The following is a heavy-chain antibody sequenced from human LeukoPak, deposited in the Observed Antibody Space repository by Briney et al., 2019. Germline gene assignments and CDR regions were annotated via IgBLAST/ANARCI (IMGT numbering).Heavy chain of an antibody. V-gene: IGHV3-21*01. J-gene: IGHJ4*02. CDR3: AKSGGEESNYYDSSGYYPYYFDY. Sequence: GGSLRLSCAASGFTFSSYSMNWVRQAPGKGLEWVSSISSSSSYIYYADSVKGRFTISRDNAKNSLYLQMNSLRAEDTAVYYCAKSGGEESNYYDSSGYYPYYFDYWGQGTLVTVSS. CDR2: ISSSSSYI. D-gene: IGHD3-22*01. CDR1: GFTFSSYS.